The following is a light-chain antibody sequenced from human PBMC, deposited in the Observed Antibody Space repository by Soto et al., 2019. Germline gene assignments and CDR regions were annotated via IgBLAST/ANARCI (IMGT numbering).Light chain of an antibody. V-gene: IGKV3-20*01. CDR2: GAS. J-gene: IGKJ4*01. CDR3: QQYGRSLT. CDR1: QSVSSSY. Sequence: EIVLTQSPGTLSLSPGERATLSCRASQSVSSSYLAWYQQKPGQAPRLLIYGASSRATGIPDRFSGSGSGTDFTLTISRLEPEDFAVYYCQQYGRSLTFGGGTK.